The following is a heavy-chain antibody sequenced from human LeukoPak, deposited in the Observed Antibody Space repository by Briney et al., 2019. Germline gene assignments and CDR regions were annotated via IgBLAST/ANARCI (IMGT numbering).Heavy chain of an antibody. J-gene: IGHJ4*02. CDR1: GFTVSSNY. CDR3: AKEMAPEGYSYGYDY. Sequence: GGSLRLSCAASGFTVSSNYMSCVRQAPGEGLGWVAVISFDGSNKYYADSVKGRFTISRDNSKNTLYLQMNSLRADDTAVYYCAKEMAPEGYSYGYDYWGQGTLVTVSS. V-gene: IGHV3-30*18. D-gene: IGHD5-18*01. CDR2: ISFDGSNK.